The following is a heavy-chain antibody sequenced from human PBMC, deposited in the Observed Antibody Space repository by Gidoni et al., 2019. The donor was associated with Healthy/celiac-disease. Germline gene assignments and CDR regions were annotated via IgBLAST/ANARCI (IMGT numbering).Heavy chain of an antibody. J-gene: IGHJ3*01. CDR3: TRDGKFRTDGFEV. V-gene: IGHV3-23*01. Sequence: EVHLLESGGGSVQPGGSLRLSCAVSGFTFSNYAMNWVRQAPGQGLAWVSAISPAGGSPYYADSVKGRFTISRDNSKNTLFLEMNNLRAEDTAVYYCTRDGKFRTDGFEVWGPGSMVTVSS. D-gene: IGHD1-26*01. CDR1: GFTFSNYA. CDR2: ISPAGGSP.